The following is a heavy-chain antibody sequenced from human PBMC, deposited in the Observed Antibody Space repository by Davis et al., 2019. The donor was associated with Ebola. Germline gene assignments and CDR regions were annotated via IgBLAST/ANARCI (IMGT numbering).Heavy chain of an antibody. V-gene: IGHV1-3*01. J-gene: IGHJ6*04. D-gene: IGHD2-15*01. CDR3: ARESIVVVAATPYYYYGMDV. Sequence: ASVKVSCKASGYTFTSYAMHWVRQAPGQRLEWMGWINAGNGNTKYSQKFQGRVTITRDTSASTAFMELSSLRSEDTAVYYCARESIVVVAATPYYYYGMDVWGKGTTVTVSS. CDR1: GYTFTSYA. CDR2: INAGNGNT.